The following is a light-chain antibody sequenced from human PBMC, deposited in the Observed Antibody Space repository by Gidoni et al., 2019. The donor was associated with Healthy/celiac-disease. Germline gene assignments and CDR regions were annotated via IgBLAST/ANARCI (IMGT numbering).Light chain of an antibody. V-gene: IGKV1-9*01. J-gene: IGKJ3*01. Sequence: DIQLTQSPSFLSASVGDRVTITCRASQGISSYLAWYQQKPGKAPKPLIYAASTLQGGVPSRFSGSGSGTEFTLTISSLQPEDFATYSCQQLSSSPLTFGPGTKVDIK. CDR2: AAS. CDR3: QQLSSSPLT. CDR1: QGISSY.